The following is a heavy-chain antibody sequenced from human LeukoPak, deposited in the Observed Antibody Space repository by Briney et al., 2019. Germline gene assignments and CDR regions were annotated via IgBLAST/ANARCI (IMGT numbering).Heavy chain of an antibody. J-gene: IGHJ3*02. CDR3: ARHRWLMGAFDI. D-gene: IGHD2-8*01. CDR2: IYYSGST. Sequence: SSETLSLTCTVSGGSISSSSYYWGWIRQPPGKGLEWIGSIYYSGSTYYNPSLKSRVTISVDTSRNQFSLKLSSVTAADTAVYYCARHRWLMGAFDIWGQGTMVTVSS. V-gene: IGHV4-39*01. CDR1: GGSISSSSYY.